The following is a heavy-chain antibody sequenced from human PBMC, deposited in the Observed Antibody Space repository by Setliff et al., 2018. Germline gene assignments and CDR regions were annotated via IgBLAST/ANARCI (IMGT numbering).Heavy chain of an antibody. CDR3: ARQPPLNWAIPFDL. Sequence: ETLSLTCPVSGGSITNFYWNWIRQSPGKGLEWIGYIYSSGITNYNPSLKSRLTMSVDTSKNQFSLHLSSMTAADTAVYYCARQPPLNWAIPFDLWGQGKRVTVSS. J-gene: IGHJ3*01. CDR2: IYSSGIT. CDR1: GGSITNFY. D-gene: IGHD7-27*01. V-gene: IGHV4-59*08.